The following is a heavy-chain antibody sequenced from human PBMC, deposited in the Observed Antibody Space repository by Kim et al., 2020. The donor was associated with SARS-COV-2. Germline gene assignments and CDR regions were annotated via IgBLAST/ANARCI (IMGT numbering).Heavy chain of an antibody. CDR1: GFTFSSYG. Sequence: GGSLRLSCAASGFTFSSYGMHWVHQAPGKGLEWVAVISYDGSNKYYADSVKGRFTISRDNSKNTLYLQMNSLRAEDTSVYYCAKDWYYYDSSGQGYYFDYWGQGTLVTVSS. CDR3: AKDWYYYDSSGQGYYFDY. CDR2: ISYDGSNK. J-gene: IGHJ4*02. V-gene: IGHV3-30*18. D-gene: IGHD3-22*01.